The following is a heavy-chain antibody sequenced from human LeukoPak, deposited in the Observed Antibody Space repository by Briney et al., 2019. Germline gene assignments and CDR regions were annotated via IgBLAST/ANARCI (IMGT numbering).Heavy chain of an antibody. CDR3: ATRRIAVAAPFDY. CDR1: GASITSYY. J-gene: IGHJ4*02. CDR2: IYYSGST. V-gene: IGHV4-59*01. D-gene: IGHD6-19*01. Sequence: PSETLSLTCAVSGASITSYYWSWIRQPPGKGLEWTGYIYYSGSTNYNPSLKSRVTMSVDTSKNEFSLKLSSVTTADTAVYYCATRRIAVAAPFDYWGQGTLVTVSS.